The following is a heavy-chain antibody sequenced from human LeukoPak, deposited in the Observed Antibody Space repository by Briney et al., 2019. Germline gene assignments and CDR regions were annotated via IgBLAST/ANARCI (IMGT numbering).Heavy chain of an antibody. CDR2: IRYDGSNK. CDR3: AKDSGKRGANGEAFDI. Sequence: QPGRSLRLSCAASGFTFSTYGMHWVRQAPGKGLEWVAFIRYDGSNKYYADSVKGRFTISRDNSKNNLYLQMNSLRAEDTAVYYCAKDSGKRGANGEAFDIWGQGTMVTVSS. J-gene: IGHJ3*02. D-gene: IGHD1-26*01. CDR1: GFTFSTYG. V-gene: IGHV3-30*02.